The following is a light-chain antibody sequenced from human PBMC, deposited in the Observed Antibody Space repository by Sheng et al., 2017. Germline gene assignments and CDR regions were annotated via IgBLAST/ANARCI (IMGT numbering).Light chain of an antibody. CDR1: SSDVGSYNL. Sequence: QSALTQPASVSGSPGQSITISCTGTSSDVGSYNLVSWYQQYPGKAPKLMIYEGNKRPSGISNRFSGSKSGNTASLTISGLQAEDEADYYCSSYTSGNTLIFGGGTKLTVL. CDR2: EGN. J-gene: IGLJ2*01. V-gene: IGLV2-14*02. CDR3: SSYTSGNTLI.